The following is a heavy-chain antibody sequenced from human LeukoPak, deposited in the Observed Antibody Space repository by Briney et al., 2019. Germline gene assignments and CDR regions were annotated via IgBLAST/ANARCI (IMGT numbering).Heavy chain of an antibody. CDR2: MSASDAGT. CDR3: AKTPIYDSGWFDP. D-gene: IGHD3-22*01. CDR1: GFTLRSYA. V-gene: IGHV3-23*01. Sequence: PGGSLRLSCAAAGFTLRSYAMNWVRQGPGKGLEWVSTMSASDAGTYYADSVKGRFTISRDNSKNTLYLQMNSLRAEDTAVYYCAKTPIYDSGWFDPWGQGTLVTVSS. J-gene: IGHJ5*02.